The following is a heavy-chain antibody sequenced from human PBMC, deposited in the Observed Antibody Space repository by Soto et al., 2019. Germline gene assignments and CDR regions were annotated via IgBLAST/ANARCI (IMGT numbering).Heavy chain of an antibody. V-gene: IGHV1-8*01. J-gene: IGHJ4*02. Sequence: QVQLVQFGAEVKKPGASVKVSCKASGYAFSSYGISWVRQATGQGLEWMGWMNPNSGNTGYAQKFQGRVTMTRNTSISTAYMELSSLRSEDTAVYYCARRRTPQGMCIDYWGQGTLVTVSS. CDR2: MNPNSGNT. CDR3: ARRRTPQGMCIDY. CDR1: GYAFSSYG.